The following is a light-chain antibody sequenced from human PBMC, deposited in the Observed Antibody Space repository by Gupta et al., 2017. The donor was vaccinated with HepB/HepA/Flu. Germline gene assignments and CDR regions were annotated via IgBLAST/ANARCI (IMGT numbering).Light chain of an antibody. CDR1: QSVSN. CDR3: QQYDKWPSWT. V-gene: IGKV3-15*01. Sequence: EIVMTQSPATLSVSPGERVTLFCRSSQSVSNLAWCQQEPGQAPRLLIYGASTRATGIPARFSGSGSGTEFTLTISSLQSEDFAVYYCQQYDKWPSWTFGQGTKVEIK. CDR2: GAS. J-gene: IGKJ1*01.